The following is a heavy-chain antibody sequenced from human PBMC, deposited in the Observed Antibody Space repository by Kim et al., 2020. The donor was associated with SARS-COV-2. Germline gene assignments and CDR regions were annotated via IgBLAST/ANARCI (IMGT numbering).Heavy chain of an antibody. CDR2: INPYNGNT. CDR1: GYTFTSYA. V-gene: IGHV1-18*04. CDR3: ARDRTPGRTQYYYYGMDV. Sequence: ASVKVSCKGSGYTFTSYAITWVRQAPGQGLEWMGWINPYNGNTNYAQSLQGRVSMTRDTSTSTAYMELRSLRSDDTAVYYCARDRTPGRTQYYYYGMDVRGQGTTVTVSS. J-gene: IGHJ6*02. D-gene: IGHD3-10*01.